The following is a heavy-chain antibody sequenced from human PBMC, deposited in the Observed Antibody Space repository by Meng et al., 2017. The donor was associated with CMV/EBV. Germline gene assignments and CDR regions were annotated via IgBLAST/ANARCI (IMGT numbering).Heavy chain of an antibody. CDR3: ARGQAAAGTVY. J-gene: IGHJ4*02. V-gene: IGHV3-30*04. Sequence: LSCACYGFTFSSYAMNGGRQAPDKGLEWGAVISYDGSNKYYADAVKGRFTISRDNSKNTLYLQMNSLRAEDTAVYYCARGQAAAGTVYWGQGTLVTVSS. CDR1: GFTFSSYA. CDR2: ISYDGSNK. D-gene: IGHD6-13*01.